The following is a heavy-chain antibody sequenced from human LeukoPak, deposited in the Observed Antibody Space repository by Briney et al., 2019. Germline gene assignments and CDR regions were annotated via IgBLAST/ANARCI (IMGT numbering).Heavy chain of an antibody. J-gene: IGHJ3*02. V-gene: IGHV4-59*01. D-gene: IGHD5-18*01. Sequence: SETLSLTCTVSGGSISSYYWSWIRQPPGRGLEWIGYIYYSGSTNYNPSLKSRVTISVDTSKNQFSLKLSSVTAADTAVYYCARVGSYGFPAGAFDIWGQGTMVTVSS. CDR2: IYYSGST. CDR3: ARVGSYGFPAGAFDI. CDR1: GGSISSYY.